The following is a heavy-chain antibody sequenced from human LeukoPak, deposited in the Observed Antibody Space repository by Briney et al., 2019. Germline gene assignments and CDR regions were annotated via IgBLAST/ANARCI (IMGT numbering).Heavy chain of an antibody. V-gene: IGHV3-9*01. CDR1: GFTFDDYA. D-gene: IGHD6-13*01. CDR2: ISWNSGSI. CDR3: AKDRSGSWLDAFDI. Sequence: PGGSLRLSCAASGFTFDDYAMHWVRQAPGKGLEWVSGISWNSGSIGYADSVKGRFTISRDNAKNSLYLQMNSLRAEDTALYYCAKDRSGSWLDAFDIWGQGTMVTVSS. J-gene: IGHJ3*02.